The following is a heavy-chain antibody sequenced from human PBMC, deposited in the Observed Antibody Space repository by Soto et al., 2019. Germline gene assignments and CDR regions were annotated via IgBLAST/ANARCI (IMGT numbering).Heavy chain of an antibody. CDR3: VSDYESGVYIGY. V-gene: IGHV4-30-4*01. D-gene: IGHD3-22*01. CDR2: IHYRGST. CDR1: GGSISTADYY. J-gene: IGHJ4*02. Sequence: PSETLSLTCNVSGGSISTADYYWSWIRQPPGKGLEWIGYIHYRGSTYYNPSLESRVAISMDTSKNQFSLNLTSVTAADTAVYFGVSDYESGVYIGYWGQGTLVTFPS.